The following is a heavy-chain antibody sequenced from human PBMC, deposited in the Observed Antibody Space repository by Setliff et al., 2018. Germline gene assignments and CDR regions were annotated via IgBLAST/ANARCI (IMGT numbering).Heavy chain of an antibody. J-gene: IGHJ1*01. CDR3: ARDRKRRSSSWENYFQH. Sequence: GGSLRLSCVVSGFTFSRYWMSWVRQAPGKGLEWVSAISGSGVSTYYADSVKGRFTISRDNSKNTLYLQMNSLRAEDTAVHYCARDRKRRSSSWENYFQHWGQGTLVTVSS. D-gene: IGHD6-13*01. CDR2: ISGSGVST. CDR1: GFTFSRYW. V-gene: IGHV3-23*01.